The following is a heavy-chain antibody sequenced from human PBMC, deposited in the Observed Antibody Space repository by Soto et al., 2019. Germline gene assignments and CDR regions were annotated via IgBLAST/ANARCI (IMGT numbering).Heavy chain of an antibody. CDR1: GYIFVNYG. CDR2: ISTYSGNT. CDR3: AMGDNFGTRTQQDV. V-gene: IGHV1-18*01. Sequence: QVQLVQSGDEVRKPGSSVKVSCKASGYIFVNYGIAWVRQAPGQGLEWMGWISTYSGNTHYASKVQGRLTITTDTSTSTADTDLESLSSDDTAVYYRAMGDNFGTRTQQDVWGQVRTITV. J-gene: IGHJ6*01. D-gene: IGHD3-16*01.